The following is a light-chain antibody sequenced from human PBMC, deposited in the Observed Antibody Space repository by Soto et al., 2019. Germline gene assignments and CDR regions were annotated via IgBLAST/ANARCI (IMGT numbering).Light chain of an antibody. Sequence: QAVVTQEPSLTVSPGGTVTLTCGSSTGAVTSGHYPYWFQQRPGQAPRTLIYDTSNKHSWTPARFSGSLLGGKAALTLSGAETEDEAEYYCLLSYIGVSNWVFGGGTKLTVL. CDR2: DTS. CDR1: TGAVTSGHY. V-gene: IGLV7-46*01. CDR3: LLSYIGVSNWV. J-gene: IGLJ3*02.